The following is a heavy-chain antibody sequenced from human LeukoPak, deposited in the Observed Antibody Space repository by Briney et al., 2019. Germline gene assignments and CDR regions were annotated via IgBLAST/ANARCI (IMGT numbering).Heavy chain of an antibody. J-gene: IGHJ6*02. V-gene: IGHV1-18*01. CDR1: GYTFTSYG. CDR3: ARDLSITGTTRNYYYGMDV. Sequence: GASVKVSCKASGYTFTSYGISWVRQAPGQGLEWMGWISAYNGNTNYAQKLQGRVTMTTDTSTSTAYMELRSLRSDDTAVYYCARDLSITGTTRNYYYGMDVWGQGTTVTVSS. CDR2: ISAYNGNT. D-gene: IGHD1-20*01.